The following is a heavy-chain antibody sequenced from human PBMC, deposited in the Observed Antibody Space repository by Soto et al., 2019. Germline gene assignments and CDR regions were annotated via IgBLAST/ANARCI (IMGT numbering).Heavy chain of an antibody. CDR1: GFTFSSYW. Sequence: GGSLRLSCAASGFTFSSYWMSWVRQAPGKGLEWVANIKQDGSEKYYVDSVKGRFTISRDNAKNSLYLQMNSLRAEDTAVYYCASSLWFGELLRFDPWGQGTLVTVSS. D-gene: IGHD3-10*01. CDR2: IKQDGSEK. V-gene: IGHV3-7*01. J-gene: IGHJ5*02. CDR3: ASSLWFGELLRFDP.